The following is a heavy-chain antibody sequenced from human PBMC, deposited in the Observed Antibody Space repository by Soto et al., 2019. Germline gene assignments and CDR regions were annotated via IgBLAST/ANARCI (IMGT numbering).Heavy chain of an antibody. CDR2: INHSGRT. Sequence: SETLSLTCTVDGGSFSGFFWTWIRQPPGKGLEWIGEINHSGRTNDNPSLKSRVTLSVDTSRHQFSLSLTSVTAADTAVYYCARARYYGSVSHGLDVWGQGTTVTVSS. D-gene: IGHD3-10*01. V-gene: IGHV4-34*01. CDR3: ARARYYGSVSHGLDV. J-gene: IGHJ6*02. CDR1: GGSFSGFF.